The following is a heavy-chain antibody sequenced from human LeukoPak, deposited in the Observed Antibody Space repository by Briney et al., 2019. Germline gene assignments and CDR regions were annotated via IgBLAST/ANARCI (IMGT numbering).Heavy chain of an antibody. D-gene: IGHD4-17*01. CDR3: AESGSRRIYGDYDFDEGSFGY. Sequence: GGSLRLSCAASGFTFSSYSMNWVRQAPGKGLEWVSYISSSSSTIYYADSVKGRFTISRDNAKNSLYLQMNSLRAEDTAVYYCAESGSRRIYGDYDFDEGSFGYWGQGTLVTVSS. CDR2: ISSSSSTI. V-gene: IGHV3-48*01. CDR1: GFTFSSYS. J-gene: IGHJ4*02.